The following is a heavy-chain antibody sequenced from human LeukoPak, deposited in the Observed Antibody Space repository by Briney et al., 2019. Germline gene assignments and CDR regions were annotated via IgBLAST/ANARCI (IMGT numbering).Heavy chain of an antibody. CDR1: GFPFSSYA. Sequence: GRSLRLSCAACGFPFSSYAMHWVRQAPPERLDWVAVILYDGSNKYYADSVKGRFTNSRDNSKNTLYLQMNSLRAEDTAVYYCARGLWFGELLYPRGFDYWGQGTLVTVSS. V-gene: IGHV3-30*01. CDR2: ILYDGSNK. J-gene: IGHJ4*02. D-gene: IGHD3-10*01. CDR3: ARGLWFGELLYPRGFDY.